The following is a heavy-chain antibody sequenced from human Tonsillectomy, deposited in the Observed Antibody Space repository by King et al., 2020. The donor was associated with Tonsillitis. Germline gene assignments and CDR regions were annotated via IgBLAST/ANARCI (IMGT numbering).Heavy chain of an antibody. CDR1: GFSISDHC. CDR2: ISTTDNNP. D-gene: IGHD5-12*01. CDR3: GRGHWLLDC. J-gene: IGHJ4*02. Sequence: VQLVESGGDLVKPGGSLRLSCTASGFSISDHCMTWIRQAPGKGLEWVAYISTTDNNPSYADSAKGRFTISRDNPNNSLYLQMNSLRVEDTAVYYCGRGHWLLDCCGERTLLTVSS. V-gene: IGHV3-11*01.